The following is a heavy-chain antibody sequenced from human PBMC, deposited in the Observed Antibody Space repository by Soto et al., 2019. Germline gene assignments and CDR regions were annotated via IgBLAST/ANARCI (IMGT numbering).Heavy chain of an antibody. CDR1: GGSFSGYY. CDR3: ARGACLQWLVHWFDP. CDR2: INHSGST. D-gene: IGHD6-19*01. J-gene: IGHJ5*02. V-gene: IGHV4-34*01. Sequence: QVQLQQWGAGLLKPSETLSLTCAVYGGSFSGYYWSWIRQPPGKGLEWIGEINHSGSTNYNPSLKSRVTISVDASKNQFSLKLSSVTAADTAVYYCARGACLQWLVHWFDPWGQGTLVPVSS.